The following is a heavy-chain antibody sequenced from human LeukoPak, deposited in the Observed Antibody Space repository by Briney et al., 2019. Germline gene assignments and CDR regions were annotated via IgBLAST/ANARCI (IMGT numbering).Heavy chain of an antibody. V-gene: IGHV5-51*01. CDR1: GSRFTSYW. D-gene: IGHD3-10*01. J-gene: IGHJ5*02. CDR3: ARLKGITSNWFDP. CDR2: IYPGDSDT. Sequence: GESLQISCKGSGSRFTSYWIGWVRQMHGKGLEWMGIIYPGDSDTRYSPSFQGQVTISADKSISTAYLQWSSLKASDTAMYYCARLKGITSNWFDPWGQGTLVTVSS.